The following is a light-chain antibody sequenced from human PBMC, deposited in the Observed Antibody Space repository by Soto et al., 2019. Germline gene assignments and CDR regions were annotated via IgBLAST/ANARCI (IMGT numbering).Light chain of an antibody. V-gene: IGKV1-33*01. CDR3: QQYESLPLT. CDR2: DAS. Sequence: DIQMTQSPSSLSASVGDSVTITCQASQDINKNLIWYQQKPGKAPKLLIYDASNLETGVPSRFSGSGSGTGFTFTISSLQPEDFATYYCQQYESLPLTFGQGTKVDIK. CDR1: QDINKN. J-gene: IGKJ1*01.